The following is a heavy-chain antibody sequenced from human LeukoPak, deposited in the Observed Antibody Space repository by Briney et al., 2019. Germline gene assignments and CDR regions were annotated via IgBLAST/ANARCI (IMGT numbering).Heavy chain of an antibody. CDR1: GYSISSGYY. CDR3: EIYTGYDSF. D-gene: IGHD5-12*01. CDR2: FYHSGST. J-gene: IGHJ4*02. Sequence: SETLSLTCTVSGYSISSGYYWGWIRQPPGKGLEWVGRFYHSGSTYYNPSLKRRVTISVDTSKNQFSLKLRPVTAADTAVYYCEIYTGYDSFWGQGTLVTVSS. V-gene: IGHV4-38-2*02.